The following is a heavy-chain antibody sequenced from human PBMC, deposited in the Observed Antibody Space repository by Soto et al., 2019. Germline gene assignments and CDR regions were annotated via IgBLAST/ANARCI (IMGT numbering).Heavy chain of an antibody. CDR2: IHHIGQI. V-gene: IGHV4-4*02. D-gene: IGHD4-17*01. J-gene: IGHJ4*02. Sequence: SETLSLTXAVSGGSITNNNWWSWVRQPPGERLEWIGEIHHIGQINYKQSLRGRVSISVDKSKNQFSLQLRTATAADTAVYYCTRISFYALDYWGQGILVTVSS. CDR1: GGSITNNNW. CDR3: TRISFYALDY.